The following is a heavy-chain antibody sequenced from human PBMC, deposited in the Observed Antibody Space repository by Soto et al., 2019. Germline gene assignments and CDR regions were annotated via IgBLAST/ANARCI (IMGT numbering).Heavy chain of an antibody. D-gene: IGHD1-20*01. CDR3: ARYKSKYYYGMDV. CDR2: IYHSVST. Sequence: NPSETLSLTCAVSGGSISSGGYSWSWIRQPPGKGLECIGYIYHSVSTYYNPSLKSRVTISVDRSKNQFSLKLNSVTAADTAVYYCARYKSKYYYGMDVWGQGNTVT. J-gene: IGHJ6*02. CDR1: GGSISSGGYS. V-gene: IGHV4-30-2*01.